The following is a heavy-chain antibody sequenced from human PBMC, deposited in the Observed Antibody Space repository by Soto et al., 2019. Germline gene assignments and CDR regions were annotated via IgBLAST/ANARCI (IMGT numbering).Heavy chain of an antibody. Sequence: EVQLVESGGGLVQPGRSLRLSCAASGFTFDDYAMHWVRQGPGKGLEWVSSISWNSGNLGYADSVKGRFTISRDNAKNPLYLQMTSLSGDDSGFYYCVKGASNTVFAFTDSWAQGSRVTVCS. V-gene: IGHV3-9*01. CDR1: GFTFDDYA. CDR2: ISWNSGNL. J-gene: IGHJ1*01. CDR3: VKGASNTVFAFTDS. D-gene: IGHD1-26*01.